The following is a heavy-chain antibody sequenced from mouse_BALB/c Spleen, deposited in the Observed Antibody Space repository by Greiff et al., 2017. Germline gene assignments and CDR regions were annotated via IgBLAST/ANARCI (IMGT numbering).Heavy chain of an antibody. CDR3: ASRRPTSGTWFAY. J-gene: IGHJ3*01. CDR1: GYTFTDYN. Sequence: EVKLMESGPELVKPGASVKISCKASGYTFTDYNMHWVKQSHGKSLEWIGYIYPYNGGTGYNQKFKSKATLTVDNSSSTAYMELRSLTSEDSAVYYCASRRPTSGTWFAYWGQGTLVTVSA. V-gene: IGHV1S29*02. D-gene: IGHD2-10*01. CDR2: IYPYNGGT.